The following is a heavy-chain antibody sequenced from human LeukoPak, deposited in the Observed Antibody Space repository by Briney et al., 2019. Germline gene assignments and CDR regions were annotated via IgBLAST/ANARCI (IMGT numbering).Heavy chain of an antibody. V-gene: IGHV3-23*01. Sequence: GGSLRLSCAASGFTFSSYAMSWVRQAPGKGLEWVSAISGGGRSTYYADSVKGRFTISRDNSKNTLYLQMNSLRAEDTAVYYCAAPTTVVTRTDAFDIWGQGTMVTVSS. CDR2: ISGGGRST. CDR1: GFTFSSYA. CDR3: AAPTTVVTRTDAFDI. D-gene: IGHD4-23*01. J-gene: IGHJ3*02.